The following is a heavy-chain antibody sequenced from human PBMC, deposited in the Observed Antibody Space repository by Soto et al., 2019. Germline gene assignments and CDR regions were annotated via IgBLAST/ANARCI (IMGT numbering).Heavy chain of an antibody. CDR2: ISAYSGNT. J-gene: IGHJ6*02. CDR1: GYTFTSYG. Sequence: QVQLVQSGAEVKKPGASVKVSCKASGYTFTSYGISWVRQAPGQGLEWMGWISAYSGNTSYAQKLQGRVTMTTDTSTSTAYMEVRRRRSDDTAVYYCACSCCGGDCYWNVPLDYYYYGMDVWGQGTTVTVSS. D-gene: IGHD2-21*02. V-gene: IGHV1-18*01. CDR3: ACSCCGGDCYWNVPLDYYYYGMDV.